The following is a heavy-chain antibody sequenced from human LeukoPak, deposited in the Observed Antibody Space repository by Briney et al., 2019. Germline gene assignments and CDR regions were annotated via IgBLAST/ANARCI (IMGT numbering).Heavy chain of an antibody. CDR1: GVSVSSGSYY. CDR2: IYYSGST. Sequence: SETLSLTCTVSGVSVSSGSYYWSWIRQPPGKGLEWIGYIYYSGSTNYNPSLKSRVNISVDTSKNQFSLKLSSVTAADTAVYYCARVVPYYYYYGMDVWGQGTTVTVSS. CDR3: ARVVPYYYYYGMDV. V-gene: IGHV4-61*01. D-gene: IGHD2-2*01. J-gene: IGHJ6*02.